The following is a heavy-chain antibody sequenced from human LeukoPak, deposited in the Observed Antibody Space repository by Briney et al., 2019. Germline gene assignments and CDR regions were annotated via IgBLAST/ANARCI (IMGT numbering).Heavy chain of an antibody. V-gene: IGHV3-23*01. CDR2: ISGSGGST. J-gene: IGHJ4*02. CDR1: GFTFSSYA. Sequence: GGSLRLSCAASGFTFSSYAMSRVRQAPGKGLEWVSAISGSGGSTYYADSVKGRFTISRDNAKNSLYLQMNSLRAEDTAVYYCAKGLIIAAAGPKLFDYWGQGTLVTVSS. D-gene: IGHD6-13*01. CDR3: AKGLIIAAAGPKLFDY.